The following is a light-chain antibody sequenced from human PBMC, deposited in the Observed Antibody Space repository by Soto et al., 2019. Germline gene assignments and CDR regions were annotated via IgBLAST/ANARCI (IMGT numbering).Light chain of an antibody. J-gene: IGLJ2*01. CDR3: CPYTSNTVV. CDR1: NSDVGIYNL. Sequence: QSALTQPASVSGSPGQSITVSCTGINSDVGIYNLVSWYQHHPGKAPKLVIYEGTKRPSGVSSRFSGSKSGNTASLTISGLQAEDEGDYYGCPYTSNTVVFGGGTKVTVL. V-gene: IGLV2-23*01. CDR2: EGT.